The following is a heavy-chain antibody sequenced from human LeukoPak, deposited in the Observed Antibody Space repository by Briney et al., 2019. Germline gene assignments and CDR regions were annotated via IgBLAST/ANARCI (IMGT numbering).Heavy chain of an antibody. D-gene: IGHD6-13*01. CDR2: ISAYNGNT. J-gene: IGHJ6*03. CDR3: ARDQDSSSWYDIWDYYYMDV. V-gene: IGHV1-18*04. CDR1: GYTFTGYY. Sequence: ASVKVSCKASGYTFTGYYMHWVRQAPGQGLEWMGWISAYNGNTNYAQKLQGRVTMTTDTSTSTAYMELRSLRSDDTAVCYCARDQDSSSWYDIWDYYYMDVWGKGTTVTISS.